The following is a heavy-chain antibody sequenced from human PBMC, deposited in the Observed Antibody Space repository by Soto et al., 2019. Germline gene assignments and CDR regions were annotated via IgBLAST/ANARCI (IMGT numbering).Heavy chain of an antibody. D-gene: IGHD2-2*01. V-gene: IGHV1-18*01. CDR1: GYTLTNYG. Sequence: QVQLVQSGGEVKNPGASVKVSCKAFGYTLTNYGISWVRQAPGQGLEWMGWISAYNGHANYAQKFQGRVRLTTDRATTPAYMALRSLGSDETAEYYCAREGYCSSSMCYGGYYYMDVWGKGTTVPVS. CDR3: AREGYCSSSMCYGGYYYMDV. CDR2: ISAYNGHA. J-gene: IGHJ6*03.